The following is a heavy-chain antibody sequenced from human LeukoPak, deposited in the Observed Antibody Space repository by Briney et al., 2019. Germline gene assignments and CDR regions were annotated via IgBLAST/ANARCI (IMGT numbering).Heavy chain of an antibody. Sequence: QAGGSLTLSRADSGFTVSSNYMRWVRHAPGEALEWVSVIYSGGSTHYADSVKGRFTISRDNSKNTLYLQMNSLRAEDTAVYYCARDRLHYDSLTGYPADWGQGTLVTVSS. J-gene: IGHJ4*02. D-gene: IGHD3-9*01. CDR3: ARDRLHYDSLTGYPAD. V-gene: IGHV3-66*01. CDR2: IYSGGST. CDR1: GFTVSSNY.